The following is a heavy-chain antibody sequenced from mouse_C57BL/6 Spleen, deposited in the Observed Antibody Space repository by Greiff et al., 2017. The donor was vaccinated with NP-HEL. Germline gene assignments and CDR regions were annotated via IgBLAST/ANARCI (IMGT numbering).Heavy chain of an antibody. V-gene: IGHV1-61*01. CDR2: IYPSDSET. CDR3: ARCNDYGWFAY. CDR1: GYTFTSYW. Sequence: QVQLKQPGAELVRPGSSVKLSCKASGYTFTSYWMDWVKQRPGQGLEWIGNIYPSDSETHYNQKFKDKATLTVDKSSSTAYMQLSSLTSEDSAVYYCARCNDYGWFAYWGQGTLVTVSA. J-gene: IGHJ3*01. D-gene: IGHD2-4*01.